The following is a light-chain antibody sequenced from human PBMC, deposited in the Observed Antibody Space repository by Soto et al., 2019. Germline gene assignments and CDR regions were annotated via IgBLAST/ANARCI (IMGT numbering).Light chain of an antibody. V-gene: IGLV1-40*01. Sequence: QSVLTQPPSVSGAPGQRVTISCTGSSSNIGAGYDVHWYQQLPGTAPKLLIYGNSNRPSGVPDRFSGSKSGTSASLAITGLQAEDEAHYSCQSYDSSLSGSVVFGGGTKLTVL. CDR1: SSNIGAGYD. J-gene: IGLJ2*01. CDR3: QSYDSSLSGSVV. CDR2: GNS.